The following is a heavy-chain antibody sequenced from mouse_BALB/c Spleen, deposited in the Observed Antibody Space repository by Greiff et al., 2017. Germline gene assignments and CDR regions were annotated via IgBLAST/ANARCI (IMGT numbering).Heavy chain of an antibody. Sequence: EVMLVESGGGLVKPGGSLKLSCAASGFTFSSYAMSWVRQTPEKRLEWVATISSGGSYTYYPDSVKGRFTISRDNAKNTLYLQMSSLRSEDTAMYYCARDYGSSYDYFDYWGQGTTLTVSS. J-gene: IGHJ2*01. CDR2: ISSGGSYT. CDR3: ARDYGSSYDYFDY. V-gene: IGHV5-9-1*01. CDR1: GFTFSSYA. D-gene: IGHD1-1*01.